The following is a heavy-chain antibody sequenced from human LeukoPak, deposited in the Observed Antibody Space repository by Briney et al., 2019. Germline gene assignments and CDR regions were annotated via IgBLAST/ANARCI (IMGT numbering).Heavy chain of an antibody. CDR3: AKDRGGIVGATGIIDY. D-gene: IGHD1-26*01. CDR2: ISYDGSNR. CDR1: GFTFSSYG. J-gene: IGHJ4*02. Sequence: PGGSLRLSCAASGFTFSSYGMHWVRQAPGKGLEWVAVISYDGSNRYYADSVKGRFTISRDNSKNTLYLQMNSLRAEDTAVYYCAKDRGGIVGATGIIDYWGQGTLVTVSS. V-gene: IGHV3-30*18.